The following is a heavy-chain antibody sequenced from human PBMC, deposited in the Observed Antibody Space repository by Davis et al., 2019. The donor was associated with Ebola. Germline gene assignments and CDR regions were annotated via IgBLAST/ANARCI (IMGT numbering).Heavy chain of an antibody. CDR3: ARDLWGDCSGGSCYSLGFDS. D-gene: IGHD2-15*01. V-gene: IGHV3-30*03. Sequence: GGSLRLSCAASGFTFSSFGMHWVRQAPGKGLLWVASISIDGSVEYYADSVKGRFTISRDNSKNTLYLQMNSLRAEDTAVYYCARDLWGDCSGGSCYSLGFDSWGQGTLVTVSS. CDR1: GFTFSSFG. CDR2: ISIDGSVE. J-gene: IGHJ4*02.